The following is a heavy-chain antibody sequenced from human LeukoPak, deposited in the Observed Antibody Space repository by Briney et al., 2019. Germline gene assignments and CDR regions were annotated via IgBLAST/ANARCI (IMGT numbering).Heavy chain of an antibody. Sequence: SETLSLTCAVYGGSFSGYYWSWIRQPPGKGLEWIGEINHSGSTNYNPSLKSRVTISVDTSKNQFSLKLSSVTAADTAVYYCARLPMVRGVIISDYWGQGTLVTVSS. V-gene: IGHV4-34*01. D-gene: IGHD3-10*01. CDR2: INHSGST. CDR1: GGSFSGYY. CDR3: ARLPMVRGVIISDY. J-gene: IGHJ4*02.